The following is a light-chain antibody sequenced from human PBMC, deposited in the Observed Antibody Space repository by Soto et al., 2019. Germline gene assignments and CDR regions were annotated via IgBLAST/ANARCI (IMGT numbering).Light chain of an antibody. J-gene: IGLJ1*01. CDR2: SNN. CDR1: SSNIGSNT. V-gene: IGLV1-44*01. Sequence: QSALTHPPSASGTPGQRVTISCSGSSSNIGSNTVNWYQQLPGTAPKLLIYSNNQRPSGVPDRFSGSKSGTSASLAISGLQSEDEADYYCAAWDDSLNGVFGTGTKVTVL. CDR3: AAWDDSLNGV.